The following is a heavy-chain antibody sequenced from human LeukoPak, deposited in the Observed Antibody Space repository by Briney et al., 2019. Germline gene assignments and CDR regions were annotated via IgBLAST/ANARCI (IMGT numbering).Heavy chain of an antibody. CDR3: AHAAYYGSGSYYNRRLVPGWFDP. CDR1: GFALRTRGGG. CDR2: ISWNDDK. D-gene: IGHD3-10*01. J-gene: IGHJ5*02. Sequence: ESGPTLVKPTQTLTLTGTFSGFALRTRGGGVGWIRQPPGKALEWLALISWNDDKRYSPSLKNRLTRTQNTSKNHVVLTMPHMDPVDTATYYCAHAAYYGSGSYYNRRLVPGWFDPWGQGTLVTVSS. V-gene: IGHV2-5*01.